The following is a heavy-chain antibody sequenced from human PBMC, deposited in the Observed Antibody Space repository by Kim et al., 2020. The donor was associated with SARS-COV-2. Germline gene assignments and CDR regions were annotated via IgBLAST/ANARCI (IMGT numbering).Heavy chain of an antibody. D-gene: IGHD4-4*01. J-gene: IGHJ5*02. V-gene: IGHV4-59*01. CDR1: GDSITGYY. CDR3: ARGEGLNYFDP. CDR2: IYSSGST. Sequence: SETLSLTCTVSGDSITGYYWSWIRQPPGKGLECIGYIYSSGSTYYNPSLKSRITISVDTSKNQFSLNLNSVTAADTAVYYCARGEGLNYFDPWGQGTLVTVSS.